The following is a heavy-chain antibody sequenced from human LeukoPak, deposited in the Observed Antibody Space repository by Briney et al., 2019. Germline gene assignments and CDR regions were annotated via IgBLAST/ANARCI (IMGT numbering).Heavy chain of an antibody. CDR1: GLTFSDYY. V-gene: IGHV3-11*05. CDR2: ISSSSSYT. J-gene: IGHJ5*02. D-gene: IGHD3-22*01. CDR3: ARGGYYYYDSSGYYYSWFDP. Sequence: GGSLRLSCAASGLTFSDYYMSWIRQAPGKGLEWVSYISSSSSYTNYADSVKGRFTISRDNAKNSLYLQMNSLRAEDTAVYYCARGGYYYYDSSGYYYSWFDPWGQGTLVTVSS.